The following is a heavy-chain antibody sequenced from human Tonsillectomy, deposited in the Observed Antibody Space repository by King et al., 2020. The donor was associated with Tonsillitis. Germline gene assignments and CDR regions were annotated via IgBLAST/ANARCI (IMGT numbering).Heavy chain of an antibody. D-gene: IGHD2-2*01. Sequence: VQLVESGGGLVKPGGSLRLSCAASGFTFSDYYMSWIRQAPGKGLEWVSHISDSGGTIYYADSVRGRFTISRDNAKNSLYLQMNSLRAEDTAVYYCAREWVARQLLARYYYYAMDVWGQGTTVTVSS. CDR2: ISDSGGTI. CDR1: GFTFSDYY. CDR3: AREWVARQLLARYYYYAMDV. J-gene: IGHJ6*02. V-gene: IGHV3-11*01.